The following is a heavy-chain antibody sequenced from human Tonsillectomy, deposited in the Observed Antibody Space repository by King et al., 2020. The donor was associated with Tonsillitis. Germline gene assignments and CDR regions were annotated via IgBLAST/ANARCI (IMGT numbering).Heavy chain of an antibody. CDR2: ISYDGDNK. D-gene: IGHD3-16*01. CDR3: ARGRDTGWGGAFDY. Sequence: VQLVESGGGVVQPGRSLRLSCAASGFTFSNYAMHWVRQAPGKGLEWVAVISYDGDNKYYADSVKGRFTISRDNSNSKNTLYLQMNSLRTEDTAVYYCARGRDTGWGGAFDYWGQGTLVTVSS. J-gene: IGHJ4*02. V-gene: IGHV3-30-3*01. CDR1: GFTFSNYA.